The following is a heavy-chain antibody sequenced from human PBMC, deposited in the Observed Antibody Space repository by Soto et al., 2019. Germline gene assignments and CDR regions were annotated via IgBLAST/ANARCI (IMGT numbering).Heavy chain of an antibody. J-gene: IGHJ4*02. D-gene: IGHD2-21*02. V-gene: IGHV4-59*08. CDR3: ARHAYCGGDCYSPLDY. CDR2: IYYSGST. CDR1: GGSISSYY. Sequence: TSETLSLTCTVSGGSISSYYWSWIRQPPGKGLEWIGYIYYSGSTNYNPSLKSRVTISVDTSKNQFSLKLSSVTAADTAVYYCARHAYCGGDCYSPLDYWGQGTLVTVSS.